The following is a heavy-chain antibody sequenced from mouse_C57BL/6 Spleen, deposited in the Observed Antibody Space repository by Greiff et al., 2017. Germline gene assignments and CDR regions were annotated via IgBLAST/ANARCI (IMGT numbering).Heavy chain of an antibody. V-gene: IGHV1-69*01. CDR2: IDPSDSYT. Sequence: QVQLQQPGAELVMPGASVKLSCKASGYTFTNYWMHWVKQRPGQGLEWIGEIDPSDSYTNYNQKFQGKSTLTVDKSSSTAYMQLSSLTSEDSAVYYCARKGYSNYEAWFSYWGQGTLVTVSA. D-gene: IGHD2-5*01. CDR3: ARKGYSNYEAWFSY. J-gene: IGHJ3*01. CDR1: GYTFTNYW.